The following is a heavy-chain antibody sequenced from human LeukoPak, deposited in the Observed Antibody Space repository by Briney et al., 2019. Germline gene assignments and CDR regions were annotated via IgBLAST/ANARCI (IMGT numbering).Heavy chain of an antibody. D-gene: IGHD2-2*01. CDR1: GFTFDDYG. CDR3: ARGRYCSSTSCYGAFDI. CDR2: INWNGGST. V-gene: IGHV3-20*01. J-gene: IGHJ3*02. Sequence: GGSLRLSCAASGFTFDDYGMSWVRQAPGKGLEWVSGINWNGGSTGYADSVKGRFTISRDNAKNSLYLQMNSLRAEDTALYHCARGRYCSSTSCYGAFDIWGQGTMVTVSS.